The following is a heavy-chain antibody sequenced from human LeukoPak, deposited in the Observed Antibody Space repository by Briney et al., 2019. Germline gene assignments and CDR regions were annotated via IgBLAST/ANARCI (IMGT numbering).Heavy chain of an antibody. J-gene: IGHJ6*03. D-gene: IGHD4-23*01. Sequence: SETLSLTCTVSGGSISRSNYYWSWIRQPPRKGLGWIRYSSYSRSTYYYPALMSRFTITGDTSKNQFSLKLSSVTAADSDVAYCGSKERVSYYMDVWGKGTTVTVSS. CDR2: SSYSRST. CDR3: GSKERVSYYMDV. V-gene: IGHV4-30-4*08. CDR1: GGSISRSNYY.